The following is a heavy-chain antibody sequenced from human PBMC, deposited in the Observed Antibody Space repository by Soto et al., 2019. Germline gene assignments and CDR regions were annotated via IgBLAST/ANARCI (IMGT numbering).Heavy chain of an antibody. Sequence: SGPTLVNPTQTLTLTCSFSGFSLTTSGVGVGWIRQSPGKALEWLALIYWSGDEHYRPSLKSRLSIFKDTSKNHVVLIMTDMDPVDTATYYCARGLATLPVFAFDIWGQGTMVTVPS. V-gene: IGHV2-5*01. CDR1: GFSLTTSGVG. J-gene: IGHJ3*02. CDR3: ARGLATLPVFAFDI. CDR2: IYWSGDE. D-gene: IGHD6-6*01.